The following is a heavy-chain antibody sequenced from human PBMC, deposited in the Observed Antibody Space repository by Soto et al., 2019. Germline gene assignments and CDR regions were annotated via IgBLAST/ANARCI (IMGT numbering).Heavy chain of an antibody. CDR3: ARKGAAGFLWYFDL. J-gene: IGHJ2*01. D-gene: IGHD6-13*01. CDR1: GGSISSGGYY. Sequence: SETLSLTCTVSGGSISSGGYYWSWIRQHPGKGLEWIGYIYYSGSTYYNPSLKSRVTISVDTSKNQFSLKLSSVTAADTAVYYCARKGAAGFLWYFDLWGRGTLVTVSS. V-gene: IGHV4-31*03. CDR2: IYYSGST.